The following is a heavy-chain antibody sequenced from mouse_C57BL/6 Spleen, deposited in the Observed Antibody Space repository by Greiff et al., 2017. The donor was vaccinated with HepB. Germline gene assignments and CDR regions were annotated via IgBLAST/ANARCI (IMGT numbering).Heavy chain of an antibody. J-gene: IGHJ4*01. D-gene: IGHD4-1*01. CDR2: IYPGDGDA. V-gene: IGHV1-80*01. CDR1: GYALSSYW. CDR3: ARGMTGTGAMDD. Sequence: QVQLQQSGAELVKPGASVKISCKASGYALSSYWMNWVKQRPGKGLEWIGQIYPGDGDANYNGKFKGTAILTADKSSSKACMQLSSLTSEDCAVYFCARGMTGTGAMDDWGQGASVTVSS.